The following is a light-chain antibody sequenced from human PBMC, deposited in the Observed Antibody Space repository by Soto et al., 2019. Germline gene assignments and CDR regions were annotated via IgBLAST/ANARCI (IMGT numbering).Light chain of an antibody. V-gene: IGKV3-11*01. J-gene: IGKJ4*01. CDR3: QQRRDWPIT. CDR1: LNINTF. CDR2: DAS. Sequence: EIVLTQSPATLSLSPGERATLSCRASLNINTFLSWYQQKPGQVPRLLMYDASSRATGIPARFSGSGSGTDFTLTISSPEPEDFAVYYCQQRRDWPITFGGGTKVEI.